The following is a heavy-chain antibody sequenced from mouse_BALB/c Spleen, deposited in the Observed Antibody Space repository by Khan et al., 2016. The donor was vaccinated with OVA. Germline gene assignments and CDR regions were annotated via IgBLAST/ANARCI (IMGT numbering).Heavy chain of an antibody. CDR2: ISYSGNN. D-gene: IGHD1-1*01. CDR3: ARVYGEALDY. V-gene: IGHV3-2*02. Sequence: EVQLVESGPGLVTPSQTLSLTCTVTGYSITTDYAWYWLRQFPGNKLEWMGYISYSGNNKNNPSLTSRIFINRNTYKNQFFLQVKSVATEDTARYYGARVYGEALDYWGQGTTLTVSS. J-gene: IGHJ2*01. CDR1: GYSITTDYA.